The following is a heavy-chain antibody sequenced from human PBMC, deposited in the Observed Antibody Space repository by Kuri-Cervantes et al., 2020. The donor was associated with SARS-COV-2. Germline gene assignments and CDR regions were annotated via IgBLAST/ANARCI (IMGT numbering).Heavy chain of an antibody. CDR2: ISFDGSHK. CDR1: GFTLSNYA. Sequence: GESLKISCVASGFTLSNYAMHWVRQAPGEGLEWVAGISFDGSHKFYADSVTGRFTISRDNSRNTLFLQVDSLRAEDTAIYYCASNLNSRDGYHYPFDYWGQGTVVTVSS. D-gene: IGHD5-24*01. CDR3: ASNLNSRDGYHYPFDY. J-gene: IGHJ4*02. V-gene: IGHV3-30*04.